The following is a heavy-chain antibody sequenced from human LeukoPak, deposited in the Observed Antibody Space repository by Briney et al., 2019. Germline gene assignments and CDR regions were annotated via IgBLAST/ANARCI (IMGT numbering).Heavy chain of an antibody. CDR1: GGSISSSTYY. Sequence: SETLSLTCTVSGGSISSSTYYWGWLRQPPGKGLEWLGNIYYSGRTYYNPSLKNRLTISVDTSRNQFSLNLRSVTAADTAVYYCARLKSSYGDYYFDYWGQGTLVTVSS. D-gene: IGHD4-17*01. CDR2: IYYSGRT. V-gene: IGHV4-39*01. J-gene: IGHJ4*02. CDR3: ARLKSSYGDYYFDY.